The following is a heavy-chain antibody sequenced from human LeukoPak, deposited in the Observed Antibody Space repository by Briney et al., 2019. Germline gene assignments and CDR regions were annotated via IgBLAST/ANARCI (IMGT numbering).Heavy chain of an antibody. D-gene: IGHD3-10*01. CDR3: ARDFYGSGSYYYGIDV. V-gene: IGHV3-74*01. Sequence: PGGSLRLSCAASGFTFSSYWMHWVRQAPGKGLVWVSRINSDGSSTSYADSVEGRFTISRDDAKNTLNLQMNSLRAEDTAVYYCARDFYGSGSYYYGIDVWGQGTTVTVSS. J-gene: IGHJ6*02. CDR2: INSDGSST. CDR1: GFTFSSYW.